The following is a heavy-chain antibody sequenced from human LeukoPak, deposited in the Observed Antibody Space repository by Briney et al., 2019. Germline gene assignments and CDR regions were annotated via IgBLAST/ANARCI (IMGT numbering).Heavy chain of an antibody. J-gene: IGHJ4*02. Sequence: LRLSCAASGFTFSSYSMNWVRQAPGKGLEWIGSIYYSGSTYYNPSLKSRVTISVDKSKNQFSLKLSSVTAADTAVHYCARDRLLHLFDYWGQGTLVTVSS. CDR1: GFTFSSYS. CDR2: IYYSGST. D-gene: IGHD2-15*01. CDR3: ARDRLLHLFDY. V-gene: IGHV4-39*07.